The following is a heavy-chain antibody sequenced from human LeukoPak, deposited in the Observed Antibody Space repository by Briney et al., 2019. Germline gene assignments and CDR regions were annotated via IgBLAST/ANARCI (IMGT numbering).Heavy chain of an antibody. CDR1: GGSISSYY. V-gene: IGHV4-59*01. D-gene: IGHD1-26*01. CDR2: IYYSGST. J-gene: IGHJ4*02. Sequence: TASETLSLTCTVSGGSISSYYWSWIRQPPGKGLEWIGYIYYSGSTNYNPSLKSRVAISVDTSKNQFSLKLSSVTAADTAVYYCAREIVGATLDYWGQGTLVTVSS. CDR3: AREIVGATLDY.